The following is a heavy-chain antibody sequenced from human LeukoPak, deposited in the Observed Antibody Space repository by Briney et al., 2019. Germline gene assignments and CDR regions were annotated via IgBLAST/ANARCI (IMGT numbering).Heavy chain of an antibody. J-gene: IGHJ4*02. CDR1: GGSISSYY. V-gene: IGHV4-59*01. CDR2: IYYSGST. CDR3: ARFRGYSYALDY. D-gene: IGHD5-18*01. Sequence: SETLSLTCTVSGGSISSYYWSWIRQPPGKGLEWIGYIYYSGSTNYNPSLKSRVTISVDTSKNQFSLKLSSVTAADTAVYYRARFRGYSYALDYWGQGTLVTVSS.